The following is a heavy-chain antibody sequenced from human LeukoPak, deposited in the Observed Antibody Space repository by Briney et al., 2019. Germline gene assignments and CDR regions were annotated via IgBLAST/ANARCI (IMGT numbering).Heavy chain of an antibody. V-gene: IGHV3-30*19. Sequence: PGGSLRLSCAASGFTFSSYGMHWVRQAPGKGLEWVAVISYDGSNKYYADSVKGRFTISRDNSKNTLYLQMNSLRAEDTAVYYCASADIVVVPAATRGYFDYWGQGTLVTVSS. CDR2: ISYDGSNK. D-gene: IGHD2-2*01. J-gene: IGHJ4*02. CDR1: GFTFSSYG. CDR3: ASADIVVVPAATRGYFDY.